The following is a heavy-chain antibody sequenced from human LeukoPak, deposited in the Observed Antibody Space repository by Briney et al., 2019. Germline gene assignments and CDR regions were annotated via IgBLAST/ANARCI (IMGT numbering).Heavy chain of an antibody. D-gene: IGHD3-16*01. CDR2: VSFDGNSK. CDR3: AKEFSELRLKRGIDV. CDR1: GFTFSSFG. J-gene: IGHJ6*02. Sequence: QPGGSLRLSCAASGFTFSSFGMHWVRQAPDRGLEWVAAVSFDGNSKYYTDSEKGRFTISRDNSKNTLYLQMNSLRGEDTAVYYCAKEFSELRLKRGIDVWGQGTTVTVSS. V-gene: IGHV3-30*18.